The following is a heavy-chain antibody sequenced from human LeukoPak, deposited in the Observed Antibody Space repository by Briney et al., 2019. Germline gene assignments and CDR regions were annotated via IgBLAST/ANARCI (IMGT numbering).Heavy chain of an antibody. CDR2: MNPNSGNT. D-gene: IGHD2-2*01. V-gene: IGHV1-8*01. CDR3: ARKYCSSTSCRGYYYYMDV. Sequence: ASVKVSCKASGYTFTSYDINWVRQATGQGLEWMGWMNPNSGNTVYAQKFQGRVTMTRNTSISTAYMELSSLRSEDTAVYYCARKYCSSTSCRGYYYYMDVWGKGTTVTVSS. J-gene: IGHJ6*03. CDR1: GYTFTSYD.